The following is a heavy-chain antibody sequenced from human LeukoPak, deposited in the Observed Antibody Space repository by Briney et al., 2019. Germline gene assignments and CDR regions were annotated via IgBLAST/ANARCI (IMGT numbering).Heavy chain of an antibody. J-gene: IGHJ3*02. V-gene: IGHV4-39*07. CDR2: IYYSGST. Sequence: PGGSLRLSCAASGFTFSSYAMSWVRQPPGKGLEWIGNIYYSGSTYYNPSLKSRVTISVDTSKNQFSLKLSSVTAADTAVYYCARDHRTYGLLLRAFDIWGQGTMVTVSS. D-gene: IGHD3-22*01. CDR3: ARDHRTYGLLLRAFDI. CDR1: GFTFSSYA.